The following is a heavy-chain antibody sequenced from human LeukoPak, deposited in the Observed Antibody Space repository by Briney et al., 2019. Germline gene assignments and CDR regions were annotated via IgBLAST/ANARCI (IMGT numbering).Heavy chain of an antibody. Sequence: GGSLRLSCAASGFTFSSYSMNWVRQAPGKGLEWVSSISSSSYIYYADSVKGRFTISRDNAKDSLYLHMNTLRAGDTAVYYCARDYKGLSEYWGQGTLVTVSS. D-gene: IGHD1-1*01. V-gene: IGHV3-21*01. J-gene: IGHJ4*02. CDR2: ISSSSYI. CDR3: ARDYKGLSEY. CDR1: GFTFSSYS.